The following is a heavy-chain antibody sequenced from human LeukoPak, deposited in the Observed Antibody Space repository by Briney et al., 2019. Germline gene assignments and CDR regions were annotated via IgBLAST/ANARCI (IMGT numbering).Heavy chain of an antibody. J-gene: IGHJ4*02. Sequence: ASVKVSCKASGYTFTSYGISWVRQAPGQGLEWMGWISAYNGNTNYAQKLQGRVTMTTDTSTSTAYMELRSLRSDDTAVYYCARDPNYYYDSSGMITLDYWGQGTLVTVPS. CDR2: ISAYNGNT. V-gene: IGHV1-18*01. CDR3: ARDPNYYYDSSGMITLDY. CDR1: GYTFTSYG. D-gene: IGHD3-22*01.